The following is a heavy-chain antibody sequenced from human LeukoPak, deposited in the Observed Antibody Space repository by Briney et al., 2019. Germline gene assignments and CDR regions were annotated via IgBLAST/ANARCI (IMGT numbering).Heavy chain of an antibody. J-gene: IGHJ6*02. D-gene: IGHD6-19*01. CDR3: ATLAVAGMSYYYGMDG. V-gene: IGHV1-24*01. Sequence: ASVKVSCTVSGYTLTELSMHWVRQAPGKGLEWMGGFDPEDGETIYAQKFQGRVTMTEDTSTDTAYMELSSLRSEDTAVYYCATLAVAGMSYYYGMDGWGQGTTVTVSS. CDR1: GYTLTELS. CDR2: FDPEDGET.